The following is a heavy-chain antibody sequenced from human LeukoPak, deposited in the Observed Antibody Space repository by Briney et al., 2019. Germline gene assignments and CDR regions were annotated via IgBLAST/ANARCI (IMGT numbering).Heavy chain of an antibody. D-gene: IGHD2-15*01. CDR1: GYTFTGYY. J-gene: IGHJ5*02. CDR2: INPNSGGT. Sequence: ASVKVSCKASGYTFTGYYMHWVRQAPGQGLEWMGWINPNSGGTNYAQKFQGRVTMTRDTSISTVYMELSSLRSEDTAVYYCARERLGYCSGGSCYSVSAWFDPWGQGTLVTVSS. CDR3: ARERLGYCSGGSCYSVSAWFDP. V-gene: IGHV1-2*02.